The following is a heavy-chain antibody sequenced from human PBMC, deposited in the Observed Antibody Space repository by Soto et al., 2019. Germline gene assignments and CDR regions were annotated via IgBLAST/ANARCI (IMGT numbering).Heavy chain of an antibody. V-gene: IGHV1-18*01. D-gene: IGHD3-3*01. Sequence: QVQLVQSGAEVKKPGASVKVSCMASGYTFTSYGISWVRQAPGQGLEWMGWISAYNGNTNYAQKLQGRVTMTTDTSTSTAYMELRSLRSDDTAVYYCARAPPSLDFWSGGIDYWGQGTLVTVSS. J-gene: IGHJ4*02. CDR1: GYTFTSYG. CDR2: ISAYNGNT. CDR3: ARAPPSLDFWSGGIDY.